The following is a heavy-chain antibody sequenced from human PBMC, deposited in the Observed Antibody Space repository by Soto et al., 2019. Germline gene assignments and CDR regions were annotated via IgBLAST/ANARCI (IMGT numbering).Heavy chain of an antibody. CDR1: GGSFSTYS. CDR3: ARRGVLNDFDY. Sequence: QVLLQESGPGLVKPSETLSLTCTVSGGSFSTYSWSWIRQPPGKGLEWIGYIYYSGSTKYNPSLKSRVTTSVDTSKSQFALKLNSVTAADTAVYYCARRGVLNDFDYWGQGTLVTVSS. J-gene: IGHJ4*02. D-gene: IGHD3-16*01. CDR2: IYYSGST. V-gene: IGHV4-59*08.